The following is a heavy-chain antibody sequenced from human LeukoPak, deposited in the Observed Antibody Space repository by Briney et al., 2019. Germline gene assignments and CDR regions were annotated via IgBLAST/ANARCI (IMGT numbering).Heavy chain of an antibody. D-gene: IGHD6-13*01. V-gene: IGHV1-18*01. CDR1: GYTFTSYG. Sequence: GASVKVSCKASGYTFTSYGISWVRQAPGQGLEWMGWISASNGHTNYAQKLQGRVTMTTDTSTSTAYMELSSLRSADAAVYYCARGYSSCWYSDYWGQGTLVTVSS. CDR2: ISASNGHT. J-gene: IGHJ4*02. CDR3: ARGYSSCWYSDY.